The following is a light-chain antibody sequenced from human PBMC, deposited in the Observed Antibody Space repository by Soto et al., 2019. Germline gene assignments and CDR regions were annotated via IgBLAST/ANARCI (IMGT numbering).Light chain of an antibody. CDR2: EVS. CDR3: TSYTSGSTWV. CDR1: SSDVGSYNY. J-gene: IGLJ3*02. V-gene: IGLV2-14*01. Sequence: QSALTQPASVSGSPGQSITISCTGNSSDVGSYNYVSWYQQHPGKAPKFMIYEVSNRASGVSNRFSGSKSGNTASLTISGLQAEDEGYYYCTSYTSGSTWVFGGGTKLTVL.